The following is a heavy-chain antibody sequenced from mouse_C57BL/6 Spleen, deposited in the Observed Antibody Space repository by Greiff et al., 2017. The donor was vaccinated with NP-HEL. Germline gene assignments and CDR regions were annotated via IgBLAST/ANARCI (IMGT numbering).Heavy chain of an antibody. CDR1: GFNIKDDY. V-gene: IGHV14-4*01. Sequence: EVQLQQSGAELVRPGASVKLSCTASGFNIKDDYMHWVKQRPEQGLEWIGWIDPENGDTEYASKFQGKATITADTSSNTAYLQHSSVTSEDTAVYYFTRLLITTGAYYAMDYLGQGTSVTVSS. CDR3: TRLLITTGAYYAMDY. CDR2: IDPENGDT. D-gene: IGHD1-1*01. J-gene: IGHJ4*01.